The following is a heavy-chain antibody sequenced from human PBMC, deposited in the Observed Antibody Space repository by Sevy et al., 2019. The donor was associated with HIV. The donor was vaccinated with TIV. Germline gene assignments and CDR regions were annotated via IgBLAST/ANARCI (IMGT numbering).Heavy chain of an antibody. CDR1: GFTFSSYG. Sequence: GGSLRLSCAASGFTFSSYGMHWVRQAPGKGLEWVAVISYDGSNKYYADSVKGRFTISRDNSKNTLYLQMNSLRAEETAVYYCAKDVRRWLQTRYYYYGMDVWGQGTTVTVSS. V-gene: IGHV3-30*18. D-gene: IGHD5-12*01. J-gene: IGHJ6*02. CDR3: AKDVRRWLQTRYYYYGMDV. CDR2: ISYDGSNK.